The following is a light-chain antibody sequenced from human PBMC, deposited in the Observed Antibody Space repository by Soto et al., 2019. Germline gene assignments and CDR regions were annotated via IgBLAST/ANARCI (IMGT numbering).Light chain of an antibody. CDR3: QQSYSTLSIS. CDR1: ESISRH. CDR2: AAS. J-gene: IGKJ5*01. V-gene: IGKV1-39*01. Sequence: DIQMTQSPSSLSASVGDRVTITCRSSESISRHLNWYQQKPGQAPNLLIYAASTLQNGVPSRFSGSGSGTDFTLNISSLQPEDFATYYCQQSYSTLSISFGQGTRLEIK.